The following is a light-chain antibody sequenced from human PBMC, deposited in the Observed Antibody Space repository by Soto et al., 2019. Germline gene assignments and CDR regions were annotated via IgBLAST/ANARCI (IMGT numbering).Light chain of an antibody. CDR2: EVR. V-gene: IGLV2-14*01. CDR3: SSYTTNSTLEV. J-gene: IGLJ3*02. CDR1: SSDVGGYNY. Sequence: QSALTHPASVSGSPGQSITISCTGTSSDVGGYNYVSWYQQHPGKAPKLMIYEVRNRPSGVSNRFSGSKSGNTASLTISGLQAEDEADYYCSSYTTNSTLEVFGGGTKLTVL.